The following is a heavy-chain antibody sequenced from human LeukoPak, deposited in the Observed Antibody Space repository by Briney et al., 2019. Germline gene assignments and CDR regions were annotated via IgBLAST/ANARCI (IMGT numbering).Heavy chain of an antibody. CDR2: IYYSGCT. D-gene: IGHD3-10*01. V-gene: IGHV4-39*07. CDR3: ATPGRYYYGSGSYRLNYYYYYMDV. J-gene: IGHJ6*03. Sequence: SETLSLTCTVSGGSISSSSYYWGWIRQPPGPGLEWIGSIYYSGCTYYNPSLKSRVTISVDTSKNQFSLKLSSVTAADTAVYYCATPGRYYYGSGSYRLNYYYYYMDVWGKGTTVTVSS. CDR1: GGSISSSSYY.